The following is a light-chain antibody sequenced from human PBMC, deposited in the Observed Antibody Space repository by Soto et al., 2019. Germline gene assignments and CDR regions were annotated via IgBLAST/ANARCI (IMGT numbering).Light chain of an antibody. Sequence: EIVLTQSPGTLSLSPGERATLSCGASQSFRSSYLTWYHQKPGQAPRLLIFGASSRATGTPDRISGSGSGTDYTLTINRLEPEDFGVYYCQQYGDSVFTFGPGTTVEIK. J-gene: IGKJ3*01. CDR3: QQYGDSVFT. CDR2: GAS. V-gene: IGKV3-20*01. CDR1: QSFRSSY.